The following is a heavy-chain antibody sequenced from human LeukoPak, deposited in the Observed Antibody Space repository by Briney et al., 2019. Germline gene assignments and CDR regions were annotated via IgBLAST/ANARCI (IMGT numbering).Heavy chain of an antibody. J-gene: IGHJ5*02. CDR3: ARDARGGHNWFDP. Sequence: GGSLRLSCAASGFTFNTYTMNWVRQAPGKGPEWVSSITASSTAIYSADSVKGRFTISRDNAKNFLYLQMNSLRAEDTAVYYCARDARGGHNWFDPWGQGTLVTVSS. D-gene: IGHD4-23*01. CDR2: ITASSTAI. CDR1: GFTFNTYT. V-gene: IGHV3-21*01.